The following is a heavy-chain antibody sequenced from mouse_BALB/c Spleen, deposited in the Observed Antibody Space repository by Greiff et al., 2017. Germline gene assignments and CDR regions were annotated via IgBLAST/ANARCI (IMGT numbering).Heavy chain of an antibody. Sequence: VQLQQSGAELVRSGASVKLSCTASGFNIKDYYMHWVKQRPEQGLEWIGWIDPENGDTEYAPKFQGKATMTADTSSNTAYLQLSSLTSEDTAGYYCNAPRDYFDYWGQGTTLTVSS. J-gene: IGHJ2*01. CDR2: IDPENGDT. D-gene: IGHD3-1*01. V-gene: IGHV14-4*02. CDR1: GFNIKDYY. CDR3: NAPRDYFDY.